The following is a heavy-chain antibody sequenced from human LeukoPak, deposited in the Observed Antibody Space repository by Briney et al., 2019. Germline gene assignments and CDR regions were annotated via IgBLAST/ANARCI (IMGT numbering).Heavy chain of an antibody. D-gene: IGHD6-13*01. Sequence: GGSLRLSCAASGFTFSSYWMHWVRQAPGKGLVWVSRINTDGSSTSYADSVKGRFTISRDNAKNTLYLQMNSLRAEDTAVYYCALIAAAGEFDYWGQGTLVTVSS. CDR1: GFTFSSYW. J-gene: IGHJ4*02. CDR2: INTDGSST. V-gene: IGHV3-74*01. CDR3: ALIAAAGEFDY.